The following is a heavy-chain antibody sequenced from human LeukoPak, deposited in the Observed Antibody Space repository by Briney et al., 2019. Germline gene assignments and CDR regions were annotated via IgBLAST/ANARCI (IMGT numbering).Heavy chain of an antibody. J-gene: IGHJ5*02. CDR3: ARHPPIYSSGWYVNWFDP. D-gene: IGHD6-19*01. CDR1: GGSISSADYY. V-gene: IGHV4-61*08. Sequence: SQTLSLTCTVSGGSISSADYYWSWIRQPPGKGLEWIGYIFYSGSTNYNPSLKSRVTISVDTSKNQFSLKLNSVTAADTAVYYCARHPPIYSSGWYVNWFDPWGQGTLVTVSS. CDR2: IFYSGST.